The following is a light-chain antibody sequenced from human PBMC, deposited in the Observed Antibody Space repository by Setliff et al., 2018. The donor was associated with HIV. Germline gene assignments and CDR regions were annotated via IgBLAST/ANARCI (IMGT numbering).Light chain of an antibody. CDR1: SSDIASNT. Sequence: QSALAQPPSASGTPGQRVTISCSGSSSDIASNTVSWYQQLPGTSPKLLIYSNNQRPSGVPDRFSGSKSGTTASLTISGLQTEDEADYFCSSYTSSGTLFVFGTGTKVTVL. CDR2: SNN. V-gene: IGLV1-44*01. CDR3: SSYTSSGTLFV. J-gene: IGLJ1*01.